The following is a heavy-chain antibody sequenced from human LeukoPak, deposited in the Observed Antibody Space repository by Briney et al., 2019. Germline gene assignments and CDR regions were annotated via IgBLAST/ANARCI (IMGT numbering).Heavy chain of an antibody. J-gene: IGHJ4*02. CDR2: ISPSGSTK. V-gene: IGHV3-48*03. D-gene: IGHD6-19*01. CDR3: TKLAVASADS. CDR1: GFSCSSYE. Sequence: GGSLRLSWAASGFSCSSYEMNWVRQAPGKGKEWVSNISPSGSTKYYADPVKDRFTVSRDNAKNSLYLQMTSLRAGDTGVYYCTKLAVASADSWGQGTLVTVSS.